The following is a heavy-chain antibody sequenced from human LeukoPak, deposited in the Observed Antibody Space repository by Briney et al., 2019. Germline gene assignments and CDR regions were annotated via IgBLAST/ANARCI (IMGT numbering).Heavy chain of an antibody. CDR1: GFTFSSYA. J-gene: IGHJ1*01. V-gene: IGHV3-23*01. CDR2: ISATGGST. CDR3: AKDPVRGSLGAEYFQH. Sequence: GGSLRLSCAASGFTFSSYAMSWVRQAPGKGLEWVSSISATGGSTYYADSVKGRSTISRDNSKNTLYLQMNSLRAEDTAVYYCAKDPVRGSLGAEYFQHWGQGTLVTVSS. D-gene: IGHD1-26*01.